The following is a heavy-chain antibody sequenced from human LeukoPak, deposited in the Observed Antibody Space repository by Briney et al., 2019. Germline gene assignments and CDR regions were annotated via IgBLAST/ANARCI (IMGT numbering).Heavy chain of an antibody. J-gene: IGHJ4*02. CDR1: GFTFSGSA. D-gene: IGHD7-27*01. CDR2: IRSKANSYAT. Sequence: GGSLRLSCAASGFTFSGSAMHWVRQASGKGLEWVGRIRSKANSYATAYAASVKGRFTISRDDSKNTAYLQMNSLKTEDTAVYYCTRPFNWGSAYYFDYWGQGTLVTVSS. V-gene: IGHV3-73*01. CDR3: TRPFNWGSAYYFDY.